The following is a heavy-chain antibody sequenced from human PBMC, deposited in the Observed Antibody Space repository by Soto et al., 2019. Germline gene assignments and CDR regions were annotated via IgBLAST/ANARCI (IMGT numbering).Heavy chain of an antibody. J-gene: IGHJ6*02. CDR3: AREGRDIVVVPAAMSSGSYYYYGMDV. V-gene: IGHV1-46*01. CDR2: INPSGGST. D-gene: IGHD2-2*01. CDR1: GYTFTSYY. Sequence: ASVKVSCKASGYTFTSYYMHWVRQAPGQGLEWMGIINPSGGSTSYAQKFQGRVTMTRDTSTSTVYMELSSLRSGDTAVYYCAREGRDIVVVPAAMSSGSYYYYGMDVWGQGTTVTVSS.